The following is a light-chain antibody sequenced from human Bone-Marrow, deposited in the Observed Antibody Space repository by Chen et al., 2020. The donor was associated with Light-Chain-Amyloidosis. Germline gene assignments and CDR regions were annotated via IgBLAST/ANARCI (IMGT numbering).Light chain of an antibody. J-gene: IGLJ2*01. Sequence: QPPPVPLPPGRPAGSPSPGVVLPTNLPYWYQQKPGQAPVLVIHRDTERPSGISERFSGSSAGTTATLTISGVQAEDEADYHCQSADSSGTYEVIFGGGTKLTV. CDR2: RDT. V-gene: IGLV3-25*03. CDR1: VLPTNL. CDR3: QSADSSGTYEVI.